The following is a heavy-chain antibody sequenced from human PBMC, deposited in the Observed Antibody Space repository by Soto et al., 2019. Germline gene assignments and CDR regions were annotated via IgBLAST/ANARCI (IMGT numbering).Heavy chain of an antibody. V-gene: IGHV1-8*01. D-gene: IGHD3-3*01. CDR1: GYTFTSYD. Sequence: XSVKVSCKASGYTFTSYDINWVRQATVQGLEWMGWMNPNSGNTGYAQKFQGRVTMTRNTSISTAYMELSSLRSEDTAVYYCARNQNYDFWSGYIAHYYYYGMDVWGQGTTVTVSS. CDR3: ARNQNYDFWSGYIAHYYYYGMDV. CDR2: MNPNSGNT. J-gene: IGHJ6*02.